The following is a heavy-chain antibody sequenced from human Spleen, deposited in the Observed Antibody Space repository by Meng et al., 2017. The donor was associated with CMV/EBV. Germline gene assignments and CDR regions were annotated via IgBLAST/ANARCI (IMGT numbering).Heavy chain of an antibody. CDR1: GFSLNNYA. Sequence: GGSLRLSCTASGFSLNNYAMVWVRQTPGKGLEWVAFITYTSSVIYDADSVRGRFTISRDNAKNVLYLQMNNLRPEDTALYYCARNPDRGHEGLERSLDFWGQGTLVTVSS. D-gene: IGHD3-3*01. J-gene: IGHJ4*02. V-gene: IGHV3-21*06. CDR3: ARNPDRGHEGLERSLDF. CDR2: ITYTSSVI.